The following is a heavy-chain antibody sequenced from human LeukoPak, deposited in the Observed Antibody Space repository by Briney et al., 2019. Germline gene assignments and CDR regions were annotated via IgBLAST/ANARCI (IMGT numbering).Heavy chain of an antibody. CDR2: TYGGGNT. V-gene: IGHV3-53*01. CDR3: ARDGYSSGWYRYYYYYMDV. D-gene: IGHD6-19*01. CDR1: GFSVSTNY. Sequence: LPGGSLRLSCVASGFSVSTNYMSWVRQAPGKGLEWVSVTYGGGNTYYADSVKGRFTISRDNAKNSLYLQMNSLRAEDTAVYYCARDGYSSGWYRYYYYYMDVWGKGTTVTISS. J-gene: IGHJ6*03.